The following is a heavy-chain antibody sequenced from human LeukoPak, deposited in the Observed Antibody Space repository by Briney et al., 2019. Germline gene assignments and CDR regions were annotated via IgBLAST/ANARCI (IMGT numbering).Heavy chain of an antibody. V-gene: IGHV1-18*01. CDR2: ISAYNGNT. CDR3: ARDRPRQILTGPQVSDP. Sequence: ASVKVSCKASGYTFTSYGISWVRQAPGQGLEWMGWISAYNGNTNYAQKLQGRVTMTTDTSTSTAYMELRSLRSDDTAVYYCARDRPRQILTGPQVSDPWGQGTLVTVSS. J-gene: IGHJ5*02. CDR1: GYTFTSYG. D-gene: IGHD3-9*01.